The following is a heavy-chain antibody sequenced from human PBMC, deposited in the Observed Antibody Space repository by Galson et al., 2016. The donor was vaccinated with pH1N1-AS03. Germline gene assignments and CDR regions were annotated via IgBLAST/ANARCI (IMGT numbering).Heavy chain of an antibody. Sequence: SETLSLTCTVSGDSISIDYWSWVRQSAGKGLEWIGRTHTSGSSNYNPSLKGRVTMSIDTSRTQFSLKLSSVTAADTAVYYCAYQMGPRGDQDAFDIWGQGTMVAVSS. J-gene: IGHJ3*02. CDR3: AYQMGPRGDQDAFDI. CDR2: THTSGSS. D-gene: IGHD4-17*01. V-gene: IGHV4-4*07. CDR1: GDSISIDY.